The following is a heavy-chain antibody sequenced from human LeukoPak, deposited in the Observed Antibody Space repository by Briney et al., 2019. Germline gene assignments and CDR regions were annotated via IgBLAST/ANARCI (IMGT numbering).Heavy chain of an antibody. CDR2: IKQDGNEK. CDR3: AKDLPNVRYFDWLLYSARETRFDY. J-gene: IGHJ4*02. V-gene: IGHV3-7*01. CDR1: GFTFSTYW. Sequence: PGGSLRLSCAASGFTFSTYWMHWVRQAPGKGLEWVANIKQDGNEKYYVDSVKGRFTISRDNAKNSLYLQMNSLRAEDTAVYYCAKDLPNVRYFDWLLYSARETRFDYWGQGTLVTVSS. D-gene: IGHD3-9*01.